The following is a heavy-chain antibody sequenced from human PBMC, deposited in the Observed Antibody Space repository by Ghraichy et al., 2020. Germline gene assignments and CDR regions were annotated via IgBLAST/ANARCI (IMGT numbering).Heavy chain of an antibody. D-gene: IGHD3-16*02. CDR3: ATNYDYVWGSYRYYYYGMDV. CDR1: GFTFSSYS. J-gene: IGHJ6*02. Sequence: GGSLRLSCAASGFTFSSYSMNWVRQAPGKGLEWVSYISSSSSTIYYADSVKGRFTISRDNAKNSLYLQMNSLRDEDTAVYYCATNYDYVWGSYRYYYYGMDVWGQGTTVTVSS. CDR2: ISSSSSTI. V-gene: IGHV3-48*02.